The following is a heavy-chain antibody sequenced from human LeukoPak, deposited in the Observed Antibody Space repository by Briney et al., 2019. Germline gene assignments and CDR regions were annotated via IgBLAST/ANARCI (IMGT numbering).Heavy chain of an antibody. J-gene: IGHJ4*02. CDR1: GFTFSSYG. CDR3: ARDLIGNYYGSSGFDY. CDR2: IWYDGSNK. V-gene: IGHV3-33*01. Sequence: PGGSLRLSCAASGFTFSSYGMHWVRQAPGKGLEWVAVIWYDGSNKYYADSVKGRFTISRDNSKNTLYLQMNSLRAEDTAVYYCARDLIGNYYGSSGFDYWGQGTLVTVSS. D-gene: IGHD3-22*01.